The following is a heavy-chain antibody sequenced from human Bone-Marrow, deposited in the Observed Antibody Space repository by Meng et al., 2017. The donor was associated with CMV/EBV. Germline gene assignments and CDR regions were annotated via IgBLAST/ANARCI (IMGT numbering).Heavy chain of an antibody. CDR3: ARGLGYSSSSVGY. Sequence: GESLKISCAASGFTFSSYGMHWVRQAPGKGLEWVAVIWYDGSNKYYADSVKGRFTISRDNSKNTLYLQMNSLRAEDTAVYYCARGLGYSSSSVGYWGQGTLVTVSS. CDR2: IWYDGSNK. V-gene: IGHV3-33*01. CDR1: GFTFSSYG. D-gene: IGHD6-6*01. J-gene: IGHJ4*02.